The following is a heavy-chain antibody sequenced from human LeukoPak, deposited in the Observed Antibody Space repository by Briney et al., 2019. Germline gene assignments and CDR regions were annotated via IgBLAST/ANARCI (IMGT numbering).Heavy chain of an antibody. J-gene: IGHJ4*02. D-gene: IGHD3-10*01. CDR3: TTNAGVTIGVLFDY. V-gene: IGHV3-15*01. CDR2: IRRKADGGTT. CDR1: GFTFSDAW. Sequence: GGSLRLSCSASGFTFSDAWMAWVRQAPGKGLEWLGHIRRKADGGTTDSAAPVKGRFTLLRDDSQNTLFLQMDSLKSEDTAVYYYTTNAGVTIGVLFDYWGLGTLVTVSS.